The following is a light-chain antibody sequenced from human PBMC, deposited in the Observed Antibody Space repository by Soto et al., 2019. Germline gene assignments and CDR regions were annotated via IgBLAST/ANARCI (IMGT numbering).Light chain of an antibody. CDR1: QRINTY. Sequence: DIPMTQSPSSLSASVGDRVTITCRTSQRINTYLNWYQQKPGKAPNLLIYTTSHLHSGVPSRFSGSGSGTDFTLTISSLQPEDFATYFCQQGDSTPYTFGQGTTLEIK. J-gene: IGKJ2*01. CDR2: TTS. CDR3: QQGDSTPYT. V-gene: IGKV1-39*01.